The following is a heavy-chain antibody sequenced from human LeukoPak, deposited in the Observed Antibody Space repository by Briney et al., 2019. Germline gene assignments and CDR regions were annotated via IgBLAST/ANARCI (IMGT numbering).Heavy chain of an antibody. V-gene: IGHV4-34*01. Sequence: PSETLSLACAVYGGSFSGYYCSWIRQPPGEGLEWIGEINHGVSTNYNPSLKSRVTISVDTSKNQFSLNLSSVTAADTAVYYCARVRYWSPDFWSGYYYYYMDVWGKGTTVTVSS. CDR1: GGSFSGYY. CDR3: ARVRYWSPDFWSGYYYYYMDV. CDR2: INHGVST. J-gene: IGHJ6*03. D-gene: IGHD3-3*01.